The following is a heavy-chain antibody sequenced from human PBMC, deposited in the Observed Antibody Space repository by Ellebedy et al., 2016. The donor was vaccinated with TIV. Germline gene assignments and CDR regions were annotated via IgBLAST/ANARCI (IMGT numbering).Heavy chain of an antibody. V-gene: IGHV3-48*04. Sequence: GESLKISCAASGFTFSSYAMNWVRQAPGKGLEWVSYISSSGSTIYYADSVKGRFTISRDNAKNSLYLQMNSLRAEDTAVYYCATIAAAYYWGQGTLVTVSS. J-gene: IGHJ4*02. CDR2: ISSSGSTI. D-gene: IGHD6-13*01. CDR1: GFTFSSYA. CDR3: ATIAAAYY.